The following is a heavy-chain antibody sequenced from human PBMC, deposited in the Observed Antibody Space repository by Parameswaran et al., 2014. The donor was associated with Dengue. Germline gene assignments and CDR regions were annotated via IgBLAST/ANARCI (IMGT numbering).Heavy chain of an antibody. CDR3: ASQQYSSSWYYGMDV. D-gene: IGHD6-13*01. CDR2: IYSGGST. J-gene: IGHJ6*02. Sequence: GRQMPGKGLEWVSVIYSGGSTYYADSVKGRFTISRDNSKNTLYLQMNSLRAEDTAVYYCASQQYSSSWYYGMDVWGQGTTVTVSS. V-gene: IGHV3-53*01.